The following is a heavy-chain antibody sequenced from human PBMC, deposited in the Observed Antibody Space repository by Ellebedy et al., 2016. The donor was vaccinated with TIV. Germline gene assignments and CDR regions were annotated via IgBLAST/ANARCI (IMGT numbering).Heavy chain of an antibody. Sequence: GESLKISCVASGFRFSDYGMHWVRQAPDKGLEWVAVIWHDGTLKYYADSVTGRFTISRDNSKNTLFLQMNGLRAEDTAVYYCARDRAGIEVAAYFDYWGQGTLVTVSS. CDR3: ARDRAGIEVAAYFDY. V-gene: IGHV3-33*01. CDR2: IWHDGTLK. D-gene: IGHD6-19*01. J-gene: IGHJ4*02. CDR1: GFRFSDYG.